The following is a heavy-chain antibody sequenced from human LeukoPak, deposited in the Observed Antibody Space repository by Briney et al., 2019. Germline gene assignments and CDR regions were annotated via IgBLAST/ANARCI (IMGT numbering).Heavy chain of an antibody. D-gene: IGHD3-10*01. V-gene: IGHV4-59*08. J-gene: IGHJ4*02. CDR3: ARHGTMVRGVILD. Sequence: XETLSLTCTVSGGSISSYYWSWIRQPPGKGLEWIGYIYYSGSTNYNPSLKSRVTISVDTSKNQFSLKLSSVTAADTAVYYCARHGTMVRGVILDWGQGTLVTVSS. CDR2: IYYSGST. CDR1: GGSISSYY.